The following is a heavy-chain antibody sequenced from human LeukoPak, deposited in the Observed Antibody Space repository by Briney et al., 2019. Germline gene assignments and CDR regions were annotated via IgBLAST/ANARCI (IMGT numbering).Heavy chain of an antibody. D-gene: IGHD5-18*01. V-gene: IGHV1-2*02. J-gene: IGHJ4*02. Sequence: ASVKVSCKASGYTFTGYYMHWVRQAPGQGLEWMGWINPNSGGTNYAQKFQGRVTMTRDTSISTAYMELSRLRSDDTAVYYCARVSGGGYGYGSLDYWGQGTLVTVSS. CDR1: GYTFTGYY. CDR2: INPNSGGT. CDR3: ARVSGGGYGYGSLDY.